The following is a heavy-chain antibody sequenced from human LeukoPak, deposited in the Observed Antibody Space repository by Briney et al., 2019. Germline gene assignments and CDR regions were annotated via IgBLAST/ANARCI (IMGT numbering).Heavy chain of an antibody. Sequence: PSETLSLTCAVSDVSISTKSYYWGWVRQPPGKGLEWIGNVYYTGSTDYTPSLESRVTISVDMSKNQFSLDLTSVTAADTAVYYCARHVAYIPRRQGAFDVWGQGTTVYVSS. D-gene: IGHD3-16*01. V-gene: IGHV4-39*01. CDR2: VYYTGST. CDR3: ARHVAYIPRRQGAFDV. CDR1: DVSISTKSYY. J-gene: IGHJ3*01.